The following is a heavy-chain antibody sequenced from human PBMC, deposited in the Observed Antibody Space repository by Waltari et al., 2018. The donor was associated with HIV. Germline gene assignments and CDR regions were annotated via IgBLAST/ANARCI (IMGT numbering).Heavy chain of an antibody. CDR2: IYYSGST. Sequence: QLQLQESGPGLVKPSETLSLTCTVSGGSLITRRFYWGSIRQPPGKGLEWIGSIYYSGSTYYNPSLKSRVTISVDTSKNQFSLKVTSVTAADTAVYYCATHTVDTDYFDYWGQGTLVTVSS. D-gene: IGHD2-2*02. V-gene: IGHV4-39*01. CDR1: GGSLITRRFY. CDR3: ATHTVDTDYFDY. J-gene: IGHJ4*02.